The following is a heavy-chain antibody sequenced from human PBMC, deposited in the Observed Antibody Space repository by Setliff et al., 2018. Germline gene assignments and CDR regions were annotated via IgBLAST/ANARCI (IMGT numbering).Heavy chain of an antibody. Sequence: PGGSLRLSCAASGFTFSSYWMSWVRQAPGKGLEWVANIKQDGSEKYYVDSVKGRFTISRDRSRSTVYLQMNSLRAEDTAVYYCVPLNLAGEARENFQLWGRGTLGTVSS. CDR1: GFTFSSYW. D-gene: IGHD3-3*02. CDR2: IKQDGSEK. J-gene: IGHJ1*01. V-gene: IGHV3-7*01. CDR3: VPLNLAGEARENFQL.